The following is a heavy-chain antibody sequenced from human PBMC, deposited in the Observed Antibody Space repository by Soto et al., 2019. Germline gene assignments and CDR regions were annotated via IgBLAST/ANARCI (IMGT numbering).Heavy chain of an antibody. CDR1: GFSLSTSGVG. D-gene: IGHD3-10*01. CDR3: APLSGTMVRGVATFDY. V-gene: IGHV2-5*02. CDR2: IYWDDDK. J-gene: IGHJ4*02. Sequence: QITLKESGPTLVKPTQTLTLTCTFSGFSLSTSGVGVGWIRQPPGKALEWLALIYWDDDKRYSPSLKSRLTITKDLTKHHVVLTTTTVHTVDTATYHCAPLSGTMVRGVATFDYGGQGTLVTVSS.